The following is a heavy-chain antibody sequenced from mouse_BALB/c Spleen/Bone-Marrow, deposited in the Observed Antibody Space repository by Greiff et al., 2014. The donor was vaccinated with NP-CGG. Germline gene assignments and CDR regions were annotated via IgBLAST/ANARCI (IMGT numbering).Heavy chain of an antibody. V-gene: IGHV2-9*02. Sequence: VQVVESGPGLVAPSQSLSITCTVSGFSLTNYGVHWVRQPPGKGLEWLGVIWADGSTNYNSALMSRLSISKDNSKSQVFFKMNSLQTDDTAMYYCARITTATGAMDYWGQGISVTVAS. CDR1: GFSLTNYG. J-gene: IGHJ4*01. D-gene: IGHD1-2*01. CDR2: IWADGST. CDR3: ARITTATGAMDY.